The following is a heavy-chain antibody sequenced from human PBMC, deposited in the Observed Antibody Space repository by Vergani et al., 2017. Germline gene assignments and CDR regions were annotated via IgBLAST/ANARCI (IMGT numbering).Heavy chain of an antibody. D-gene: IGHD3-10*01. Sequence: QVQLQESGPGLVKPSETLSLTCTVSGGSISSYYWSWIRQPPGQGLEWIGYIYYSGSTNYNPSLKSRVTISVDTSKNQFSLKLSSVTAADTAVYYCATAMANFSYYYYMDVWGKGTTVTVSS. CDR1: GGSISSYY. CDR3: ATAMANFSYYYYMDV. J-gene: IGHJ6*03. CDR2: IYYSGST. V-gene: IGHV4-59*01.